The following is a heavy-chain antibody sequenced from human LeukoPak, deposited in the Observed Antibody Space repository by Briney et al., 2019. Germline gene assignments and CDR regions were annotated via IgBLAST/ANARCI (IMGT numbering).Heavy chain of an antibody. V-gene: IGHV4-59*01. CDR1: GGSISSYY. Sequence: SETLYLTCTVSGGSISSYYWSWIRHPPGKGREWIGYIYYSGSTNYNPSLKSRVTISVDTSKNQFSLKLSSVTAADTAVYYCARVTGIVVAPFDYWGQGTLVTVSS. CDR3: ARVTGIVVAPFDY. CDR2: IYYSGST. J-gene: IGHJ4*02. D-gene: IGHD2-15*01.